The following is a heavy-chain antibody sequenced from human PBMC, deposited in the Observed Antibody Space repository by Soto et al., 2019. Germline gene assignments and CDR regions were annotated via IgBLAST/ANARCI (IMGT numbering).Heavy chain of an antibody. CDR1: GGSISSSNYF. V-gene: IGHV4-39*02. CDR2: ISYSGST. J-gene: IGHJ6*02. Sequence: SETLSLTCSVSGGSISSSNYFWGWIRQPRGKGLEWIGSISYSGSTYFNPSLKGRVTISVDASKNQFSLSLRAEDTAVYYCARDLSHYDYVWGSYRQAGGMDVWGQGTTVTVSS. D-gene: IGHD3-16*02. CDR3: ARDLSHYDYVWGSYRQAGGMDV.